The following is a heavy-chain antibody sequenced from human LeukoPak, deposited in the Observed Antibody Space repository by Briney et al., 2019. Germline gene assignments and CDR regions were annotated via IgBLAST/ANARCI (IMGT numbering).Heavy chain of an antibody. CDR2: INSDGSSR. V-gene: IGHV3-74*01. CDR1: GFTFSSHW. J-gene: IGHJ6*03. CDR3: ARDPTTYYYMDV. D-gene: IGHD4-11*01. Sequence: GGSLRLSCAASGFTFSSHWMHWVRQALGKGLEWVSRINSDGSSRSFADSVRGRVTISRDNAKNTLYLQMNSLRVEDTAVYYCARDPTTYYYMDVWGKGTTVTVSS.